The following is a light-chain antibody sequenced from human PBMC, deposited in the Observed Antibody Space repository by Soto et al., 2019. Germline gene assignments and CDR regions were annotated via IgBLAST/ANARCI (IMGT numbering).Light chain of an antibody. CDR1: SSDVGGYHS. CDR2: EVS. Sequence: QSVLTQPASVSGSPGQSITISCTGTSSDVGGYHSVSWYQQHPGIAPKLMIYEVSNQPSGVSNRFSGSKSGNTASLTISGLQAEDEADYYCSSYTTSSTRVFGGGTKLTVL. J-gene: IGLJ2*01. CDR3: SSYTTSSTRV. V-gene: IGLV2-14*01.